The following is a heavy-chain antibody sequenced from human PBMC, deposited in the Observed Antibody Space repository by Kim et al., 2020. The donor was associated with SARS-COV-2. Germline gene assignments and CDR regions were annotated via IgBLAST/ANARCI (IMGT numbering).Heavy chain of an antibody. CDR2: T. V-gene: IGHV3-23*01. Sequence: TYYADSVKGRFTIARDKSKNRLYLQMNSRRAEDTALYYCATNGYRSTWYVFWGQGTLVTVSS. D-gene: IGHD6-13*01. J-gene: IGHJ4*02. CDR3: ATNGYRSTWYVF.